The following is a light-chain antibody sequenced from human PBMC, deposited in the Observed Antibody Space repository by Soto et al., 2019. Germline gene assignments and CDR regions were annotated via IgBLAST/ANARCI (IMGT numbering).Light chain of an antibody. Sequence: QSALTQPASVSGSPGQSITISCTGTTSDVGGYNYVSWYHQHPGKAPKLMIYDDSNRPYGVSNRFSGSKSVNTASLTISGLQAEDEADYYCFSYTSSSTHVVFGGGTKVTVL. CDR2: DDS. V-gene: IGLV2-14*01. CDR3: FSYTSSSTHVV. J-gene: IGLJ2*01. CDR1: TSDVGGYNY.